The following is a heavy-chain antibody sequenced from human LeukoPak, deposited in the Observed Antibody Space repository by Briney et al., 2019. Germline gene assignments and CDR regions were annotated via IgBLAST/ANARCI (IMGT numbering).Heavy chain of an antibody. V-gene: IGHV3-33*01. CDR3: ARDIEDASGREGEPDAFDI. CDR1: GFTFSSYG. J-gene: IGHJ3*02. D-gene: IGHD3-10*01. Sequence: LGGSLRLSCAASGFTFSSYGMHWVRQARDKGLEWVAFIWYDGSNKYYADSVKGRFTISRDNSKNTLYLQMNSLRAEDTAVYYCARDIEDASGREGEPDAFDIWGQGTMVTVSS. CDR2: IWYDGSNK.